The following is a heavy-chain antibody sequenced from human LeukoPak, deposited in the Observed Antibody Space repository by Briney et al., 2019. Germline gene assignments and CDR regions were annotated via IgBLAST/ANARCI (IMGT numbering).Heavy chain of an antibody. CDR2: INPNSGGT. CDR1: GYTFTGYY. D-gene: IGHD1-20*01. Sequence: GASVKVSCKASGYTFTGYYMHWVRQAPGQGLDWLGWINPNSGGTNYAQKFQGRVTMTRDTSISTAYMELSRLSSDDTAVYFCARSLTGTLGYWGQGSLVTVSS. V-gene: IGHV1-2*02. CDR3: ARSLTGTLGY. J-gene: IGHJ4*02.